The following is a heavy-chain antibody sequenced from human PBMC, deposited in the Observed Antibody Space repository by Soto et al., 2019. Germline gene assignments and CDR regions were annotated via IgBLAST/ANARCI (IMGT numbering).Heavy chain of an antibody. CDR1: GDXVSSNSCA. V-gene: IGHV6-1*01. J-gene: IGHJ5*02. CDR3: ARHRAQSTIFGVVIPRGNWFDP. Sequence: QXLSLTPAISGDXVSSNSCAWSWIRPSPARGLEGLGRTYYRSKWYNDYAVSVKSRITINPDTSKNQLSLQLNSVTPEDTALHYCARHRAQSTIFGVVIPRGNWFDPWGQGTLVTVSS. CDR2: TYYRSKWYN. D-gene: IGHD3-3*01.